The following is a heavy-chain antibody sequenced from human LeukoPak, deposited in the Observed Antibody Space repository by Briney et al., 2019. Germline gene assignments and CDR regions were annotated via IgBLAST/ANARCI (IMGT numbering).Heavy chain of an antibody. D-gene: IGHD2-2*01. CDR3: ANIVVVPAARGNYYYMDV. CDR2: IIPSFGTA. J-gene: IGHJ6*03. Sequence: ASVKVSCKASGGTFSSYAISWVRQAPGQGLEWMGGIIPSFGTANYAQKFQGRVALTADESPSTAYMELSSLRSEDTAVYYCANIVVVPAARGNYYYMDVWGKGTTVTVSS. CDR1: GGTFSSYA. V-gene: IGHV1-69*13.